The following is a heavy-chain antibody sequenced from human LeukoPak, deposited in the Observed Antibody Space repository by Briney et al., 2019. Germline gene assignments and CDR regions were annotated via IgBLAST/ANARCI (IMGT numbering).Heavy chain of an antibody. CDR2: FDPEDGET. Sequence: ASVKLSCKVSGYTLTEFSIHWVRRAPGKGLEWMGGFDPEDGETIYAQKFQRRGTMTEDTSTDTAYMELSSLRSEDTAVYYCATASMSKTSDWDYWGQGTLVTVSS. D-gene: IGHD2/OR15-2a*01. CDR1: GYTLTEFS. V-gene: IGHV1-24*01. CDR3: ATASMSKTSDWDY. J-gene: IGHJ4*02.